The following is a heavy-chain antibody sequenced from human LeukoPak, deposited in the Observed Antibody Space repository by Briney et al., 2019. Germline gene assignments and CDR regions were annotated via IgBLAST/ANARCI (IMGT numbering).Heavy chain of an antibody. V-gene: IGHV4-34*01. CDR3: ARASPTYYDILTGYYPGGFDP. D-gene: IGHD3-9*01. CDR1: GGSFSGYY. J-gene: IGHJ5*02. Sequence: SETLSLTCAVYGGSFSGYYWSWIRQPPGKGLEWIGEINHSGSTNYNPSLKSRVTISVDTSKNQFSLKLSSVTAADTAVYYCARASPTYYDILTGYYPGGFDPWGQGTLVTVSS. CDR2: INHSGST.